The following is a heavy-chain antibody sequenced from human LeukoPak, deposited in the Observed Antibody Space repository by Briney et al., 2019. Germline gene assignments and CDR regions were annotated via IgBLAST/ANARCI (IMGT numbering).Heavy chain of an antibody. D-gene: IGHD3-22*01. J-gene: IGHJ3*02. V-gene: IGHV4-59*01. CDR3: ARGPRKTHDSSGYYFDAFDI. CDR2: IYYSGST. CDR1: GGSISSYY. Sequence: SETLSLTCTVSGGSISSYYWSWIRQPPGKGLEWIGYIYYSGSTNYNPSLKSRVTISVDTSKNQFSLKLSSVTAADTAVYYCARGPRKTHDSSGYYFDAFDIWGQGTMVTVSS.